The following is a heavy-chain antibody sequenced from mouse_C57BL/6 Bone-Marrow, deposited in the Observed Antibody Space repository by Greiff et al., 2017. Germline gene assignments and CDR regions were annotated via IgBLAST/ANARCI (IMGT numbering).Heavy chain of an antibody. J-gene: IGHJ3*01. CDR3: ARDRYYGSSWVAY. V-gene: IGHV1-69*01. D-gene: IGHD1-1*01. CDR2: IGPSGSYT. CDR1: GYTFTSYW. Sequence: QVQLQQPGAELVMPGASVKLSCKASGYTFTSYWMHWVKQRPGQGLEWIGEIGPSGSYTNYNQKFKGKSTLTVDKSSSTAYMQLSRLTSEDSAVYYCARDRYYGSSWVAYWGQGTLVTVSA.